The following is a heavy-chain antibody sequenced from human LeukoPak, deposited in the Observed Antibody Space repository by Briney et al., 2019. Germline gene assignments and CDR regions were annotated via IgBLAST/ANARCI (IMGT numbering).Heavy chain of an antibody. J-gene: IGHJ4*02. D-gene: IGHD6-6*01. CDR1: GYTFTSYD. V-gene: IGHV1-2*02. CDR2: INPNSGGT. CDR3: ARGAARKIYYFDY. Sequence: ASVKVSCKASGYTFTSYDINWVRQASGQGLGWMGWINPNSGGTNYAQKFQGRVTMTRDTSISTAYMELSRLRSDDTAVYYCARGAARKIYYFDYWGQGTLVTVSS.